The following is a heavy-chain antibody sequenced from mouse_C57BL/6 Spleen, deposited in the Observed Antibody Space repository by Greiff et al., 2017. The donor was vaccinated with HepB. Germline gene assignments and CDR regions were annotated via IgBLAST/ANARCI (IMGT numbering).Heavy chain of an antibody. V-gene: IGHV2-4*01. CDR3: AKPLYYYGSGYFDV. CDR2: IWSGGST. D-gene: IGHD1-1*01. J-gene: IGHJ1*03. CDR1: GFSLTSYG. Sequence: QVQLQQSGPGLVQPSQSLSITCTVSGFSLTSYGVHWVRQPPGKGLEWLGVIWSGGSTDYNAAFISRLSISKDNSKSQVFFKMNSLQADDTAIYYCAKPLYYYGSGYFDVWGTGTTVTVSS.